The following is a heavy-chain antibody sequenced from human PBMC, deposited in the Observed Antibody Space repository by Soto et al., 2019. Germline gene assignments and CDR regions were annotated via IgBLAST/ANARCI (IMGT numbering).Heavy chain of an antibody. CDR1: GGTFSSYA. CDR3: VRSQCSSTSFSIFSYYYYGMDV. D-gene: IGHD2-2*01. J-gene: IGHJ6*02. Sequence: QVQLVQSGAEVKKLGSSVKVSCKASGGTFSSYAISWVRQAPGQGLEWMGGIIPIPGTANYAQKFQGRVTITADESTSTAYMGLSSLRSEDTAVYYCVRSQCSSTSFSIFSYYYYGMDVCGQRTTVSVSS. CDR2: IIPIPGTA. V-gene: IGHV1-69*01.